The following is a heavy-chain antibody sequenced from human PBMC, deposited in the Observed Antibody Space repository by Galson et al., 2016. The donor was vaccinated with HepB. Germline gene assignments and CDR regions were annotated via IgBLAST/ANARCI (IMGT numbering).Heavy chain of an antibody. J-gene: IGHJ5*02. D-gene: IGHD6-19*01. V-gene: IGHV3-74*01. Sequence: SLRLSCAASGFSFSAYWMHWVRQAPGKGLVWVSRTKIDGSITNYAVSVKGRFTISRDNAKNTLYLQMNSLRVEDTAVYYCVRDGAVPGLGFDPWGQGALVSVSS. CDR3: VRDGAVPGLGFDP. CDR2: TKIDGSIT. CDR1: GFSFSAYW.